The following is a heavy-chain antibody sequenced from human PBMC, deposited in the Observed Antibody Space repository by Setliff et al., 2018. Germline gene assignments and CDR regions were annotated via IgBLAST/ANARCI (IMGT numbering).Heavy chain of an antibody. V-gene: IGHV4-59*11. J-gene: IGHJ4*02. CDR3: ARVLEDIVVVPAALFDY. D-gene: IGHD2-2*01. CDR2: IYYSGST. Sequence: LSETLSLTCTVSGGSISSHYWSWIRQPPGKGLEWIGSIYYSGSTNYNPSLKSRVTISVDTSKNQFSLKLSTVTAADTAVYYCARVLEDIVVVPAALFDYWGQGTLVTVSS. CDR1: GGSISSHY.